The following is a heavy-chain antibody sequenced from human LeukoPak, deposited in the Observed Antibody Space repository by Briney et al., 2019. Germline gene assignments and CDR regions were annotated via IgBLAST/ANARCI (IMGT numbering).Heavy chain of an antibody. CDR3: AREISGTYYNPLGYMDV. CDR2: VSDTGRA. D-gene: IGHD3-10*01. J-gene: IGHJ6*03. CDR1: GGSITGYY. V-gene: IGHV4-4*07. Sequence: SETLSLTCTVSGGSITGYYWTWIRQPAGKGLEWIGRVSDTGRAYYNPSLERRVTMSVDTSKNQFSLNLSSVTAADTAVYYCAREISGTYYNPLGYMDVWGKGTTVTVSS.